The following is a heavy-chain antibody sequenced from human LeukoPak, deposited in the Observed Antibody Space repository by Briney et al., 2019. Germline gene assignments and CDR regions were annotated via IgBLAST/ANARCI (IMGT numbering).Heavy chain of an antibody. CDR1: GFTFDDYA. CDR3: AKDRIAVAGTQPWFDH. Sequence: PGGSLRLSCAASGFTFDDYAMHWVRQAPGKGLEWVSGISWNSGSIGYADSVKGRFTISRDNAKNSLYLQMNSLRAEDTALYYCAKDRIAVAGTQPWFDHWGQGTLVTVSS. J-gene: IGHJ5*02. D-gene: IGHD6-19*01. CDR2: ISWNSGSI. V-gene: IGHV3-9*01.